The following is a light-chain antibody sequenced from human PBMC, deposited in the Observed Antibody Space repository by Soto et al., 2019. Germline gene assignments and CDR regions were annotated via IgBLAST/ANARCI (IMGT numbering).Light chain of an antibody. Sequence: IVLTQSPGTLSLSPGERATLSCRASQRFRSSYLAWYQQKPGQAPRLLIYGASSRATSIPDRFSGSGSGTAFILTMTSLVPEAFAVYFCQHYGSGLCTFGPGTKVYV. V-gene: IGKV3-20*01. J-gene: IGKJ3*01. CDR2: GAS. CDR3: QHYGSGLCT. CDR1: QRFRSSY.